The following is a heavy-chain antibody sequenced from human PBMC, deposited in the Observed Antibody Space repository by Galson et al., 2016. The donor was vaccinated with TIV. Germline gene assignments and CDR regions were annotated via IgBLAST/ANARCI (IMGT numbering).Heavy chain of an antibody. CDR2: TFYRSKWYN. CDR1: WDSVSSNSAA. J-gene: IGHJ4*02. CDR3: ARATPSVIGIIMTLDS. D-gene: IGHD3-16*01. V-gene: IGHV6-1*01. Sequence: CAISWDSVSSNSAAWNWLRQSPSRGLEWLGRTFYRSKWYNDYAPSVKSRISINPDTSKNQFSLQLNSVTPECTAVYYCARATPSVIGIIMTLDSWGQGTLVTVSS.